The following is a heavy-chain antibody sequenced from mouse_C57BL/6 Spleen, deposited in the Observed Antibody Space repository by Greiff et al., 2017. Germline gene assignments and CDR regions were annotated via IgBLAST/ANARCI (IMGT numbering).Heavy chain of an antibody. V-gene: IGHV1-64*01. CDR2: IHPNSGST. CDR1: GYTFTSYW. Sequence: QVQLQQPGAELVKPGASVKLSCKASGYTFTSYWMHWVKQRPGQGLEWIGMIHPNSGSTNYNEKFKSKATLTVYKSSSTAYMQLSILTAEDSAVYYCARQGDSYFDYWGQGTTLTVSS. J-gene: IGHJ2*01. CDR3: ARQGDSYFDY.